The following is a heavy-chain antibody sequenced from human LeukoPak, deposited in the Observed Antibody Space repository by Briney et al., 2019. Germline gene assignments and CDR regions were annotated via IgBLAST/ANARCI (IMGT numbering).Heavy chain of an antibody. V-gene: IGHV1-18*01. J-gene: IGHJ6*02. CDR3: ARGRRITMVRGVPDLNNNYYYGMDV. Sequence: ASVTVSFKASGYTFTSYGISWVRQAPGQGLEGMGWISAYNGNTNYAQKLQGRVTMTTDTSTGTAYMELRSLRSDDTAVYYCARGRRITMVRGVPDLNNNYYYGMDVWGQGPTVTVSS. D-gene: IGHD3-10*01. CDR2: ISAYNGNT. CDR1: GYTFTSYG.